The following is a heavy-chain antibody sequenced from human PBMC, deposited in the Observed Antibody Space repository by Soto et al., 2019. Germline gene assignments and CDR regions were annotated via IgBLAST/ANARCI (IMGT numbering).Heavy chain of an antibody. V-gene: IGHV3-23*01. Sequence: SCAASGFKFSNYAMSWVRQAPGKGLEWVSLISATGGGTYYADSVKGRFTISRDNSHNTLYLQVHSLTAEDTAVYYCAKDRRAGGNSAFYFDFWGQGAQVTV. CDR2: ISATGGGT. D-gene: IGHD3-16*01. CDR3: AKDRRAGGNSAFYFDF. CDR1: GFKFSNYA. J-gene: IGHJ4*02.